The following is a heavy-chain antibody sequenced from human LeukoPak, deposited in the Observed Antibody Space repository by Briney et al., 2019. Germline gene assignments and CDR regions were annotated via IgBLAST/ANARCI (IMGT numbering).Heavy chain of an antibody. V-gene: IGHV1-8*01. CDR1: GYTFTSYD. J-gene: IGHJ4*02. Sequence: ASVKVSCKVSGYTFTSYDINWVRQATGQGLEWMGWMNPNSGNTGYAQKFQGRVTMTRNTSISTAYMELSSLRSEDTAVYYCARNYYDSSGYYYTYDYWGQGTLVTVSS. CDR2: MNPNSGNT. CDR3: ARNYYDSSGYYYTYDY. D-gene: IGHD3-22*01.